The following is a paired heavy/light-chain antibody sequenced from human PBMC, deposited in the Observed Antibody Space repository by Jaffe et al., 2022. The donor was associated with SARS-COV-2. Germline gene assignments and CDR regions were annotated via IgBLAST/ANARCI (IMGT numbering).Heavy chain of an antibody. D-gene: IGHD2-2*01. CDR2: IYYSGST. Sequence: QLQLQESGPGLVKPSETLSLTCTVSGGSISSSDYYWGWIRQSPGKGLEWIGNIYYSGSTYYNPSLKSRVTISADTSKNQFSLKLSSVTAADTAVFYCARQQKLRYCSTSCVGPPDYWGQGTLVTVSS. CDR3: ARQQKLRYCSTSCVGPPDY. V-gene: IGHV4-39*01. J-gene: IGHJ4*02. CDR1: GGSISSSDYY.
Light chain of an antibody. Sequence: DIVMTQSPDSLAVSLGERATINCKSSQSVLYSSSNKNYLAWYQQKPGQPPKLLFYWASTRESGVPDRFSGSGSGTDFTLTISSLQAEDVAVYYCQQYYNNPPAFGPGTKVDIK. J-gene: IGKJ3*01. CDR2: WAS. CDR3: QQYYNNPPA. V-gene: IGKV4-1*01. CDR1: QSVLYSSSNKNY.